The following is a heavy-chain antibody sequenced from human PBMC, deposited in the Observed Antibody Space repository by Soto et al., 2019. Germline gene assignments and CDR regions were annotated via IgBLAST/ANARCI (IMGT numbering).Heavy chain of an antibody. J-gene: IGHJ4*02. CDR3: TTDQYTGSYWILSDY. D-gene: IGHD1-26*01. CDR1: GFTFNNAW. Sequence: GGSLRLSCAASGFTFNNAWMNWVRQAPGKGLEWVGRIKSKGDGGTTDYAAPVKGRFTISRDDSETTVYLQMNSLKTEDTAVYYCTTDQYTGSYWILSDYWGQGTLVTVSS. V-gene: IGHV3-15*07. CDR2: IKSKGDGGTT.